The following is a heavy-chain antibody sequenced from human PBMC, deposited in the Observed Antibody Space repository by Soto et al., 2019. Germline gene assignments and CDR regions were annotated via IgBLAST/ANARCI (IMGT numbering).Heavy chain of an antibody. CDR3: GGGGGGVGGGGEFDY. CDR1: GASMSGSHSY. CDR2: VHYSGKT. Sequence: QLQLQESGPGLVKPSETLSLTCDVSGASMSGSHSYWGWIRQPPGKGLEWIATVHYSGKTYYNPSLESRLTILVDTGGGGGWGRGGGGGGGGGGGWGCGGGGGGVGGGGEFDYWGQGSLVTVSS. V-gene: IGHV4-39*01. D-gene: IGHD3-16*01. J-gene: IGHJ4*02.